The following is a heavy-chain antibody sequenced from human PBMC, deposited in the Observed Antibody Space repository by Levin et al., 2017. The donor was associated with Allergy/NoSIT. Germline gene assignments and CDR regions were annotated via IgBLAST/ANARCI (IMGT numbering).Heavy chain of an antibody. CDR1: GFTFSDFI. J-gene: IGHJ3*01. D-gene: IGHD6-13*01. CDR3: ARDRSNAFDV. V-gene: IGHV3-33*01. Sequence: SGGSLRLSCAASGFTFSDFIMHWVRHAPGKGLEWVAVIWDDGSKKYYAATVRGRFTISRDNSDNTLVLQMNSLRAEDTAVYFCARDRSNAFDVWGQGTLVTVSS. CDR2: IWDDGSKK.